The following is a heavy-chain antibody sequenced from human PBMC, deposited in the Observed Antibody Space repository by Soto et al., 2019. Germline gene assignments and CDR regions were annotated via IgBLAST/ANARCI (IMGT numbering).Heavy chain of an antibody. J-gene: IGHJ4*02. V-gene: IGHV5-10-1*03. CDR2: IDPSDSYT. D-gene: IGHD3-10*01. CDR3: ARHEPPFGAGEVFDY. CDR1: GYSFTSYW. Sequence: EVQLVQSGAEVKKPGESPRISCKGSGYSFTSYWISWVRQMPGKGLEWMGRIDPSDSYTNYSPSFQGHVTISPDKSISTAYLQWSSLKASETAMYYCARHEPPFGAGEVFDYWGQGTLVTVSS.